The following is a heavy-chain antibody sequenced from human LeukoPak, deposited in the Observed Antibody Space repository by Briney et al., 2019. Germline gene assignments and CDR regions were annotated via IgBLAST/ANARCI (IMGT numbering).Heavy chain of an antibody. CDR3: ARTYSSSWHYYYYYYYMDV. CDR1: GYTFTGYY. D-gene: IGHD6-13*01. V-gene: IGHV1-2*02. Sequence: GASVKVSCKASGYTFTGYYLHWVRQAPGQGLEWMGWINPNSGGTNYAQKFQGRVTMTTDTSTSTAYMELRSLRSDDTAVYYCARTYSSSWHYYYYYYYMDVWGKGTTVTVSS. J-gene: IGHJ6*03. CDR2: INPNSGGT.